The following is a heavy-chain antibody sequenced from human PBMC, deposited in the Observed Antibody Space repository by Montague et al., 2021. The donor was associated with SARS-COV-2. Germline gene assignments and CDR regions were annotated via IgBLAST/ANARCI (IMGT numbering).Heavy chain of an antibody. Sequence: CAISGDSVSRNSAAWNWIRQSPSIGLDWLGRTYYRSKWYNDYAVSVKSRITINPDTSKNQISLQLNSVTPEDTAVYYCSRTSASSDSWGQGTLVTVSS. D-gene: IGHD1-26*01. CDR1: GDSVSRNSAA. CDR2: TYYRSKWYN. V-gene: IGHV6-1*01. J-gene: IGHJ4*02. CDR3: SRTSASSDS.